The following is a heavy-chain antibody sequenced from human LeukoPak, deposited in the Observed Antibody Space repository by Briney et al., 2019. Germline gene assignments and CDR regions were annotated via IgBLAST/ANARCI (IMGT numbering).Heavy chain of an antibody. CDR1: GFTFSTYA. CDR3: AKTSRRDSAYDSPFDY. Sequence: GGSLRLSCTASGFTFSTYAMTWVRQAPGKGLEWVSAVRVSGTDTYYADSVKGRFTISRDSSKNTLYLQMNSLRAEDTAIYYCAKTSRRDSAYDSPFDYWGQGTLVTVSS. CDR2: VRVSGTDT. D-gene: IGHD5-12*01. V-gene: IGHV3-23*01. J-gene: IGHJ4*02.